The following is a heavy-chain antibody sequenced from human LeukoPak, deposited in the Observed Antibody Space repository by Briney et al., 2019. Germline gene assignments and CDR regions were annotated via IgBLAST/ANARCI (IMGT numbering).Heavy chain of an antibody. J-gene: IGHJ4*02. CDR2: INHSRST. CDR1: GGSFSGYY. V-gene: IGHV4-34*01. D-gene: IGHD2-2*01. Sequence: SETLSLTCAVYGGSFSGYYWSWIRQPPGKGLEWIGEINHSRSTNYNPSLKSRVTISVDTSKNQFSLKLSSVTAADTAVHYCARGVVPAARGLDYWGQGTLVTVSS. CDR3: ARGVVPAARGLDY.